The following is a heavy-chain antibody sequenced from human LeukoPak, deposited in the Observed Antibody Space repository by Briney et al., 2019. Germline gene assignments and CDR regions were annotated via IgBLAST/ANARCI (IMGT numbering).Heavy chain of an antibody. J-gene: IGHJ5*02. Sequence: SETLSLTCAVSGGSISSGGYSWSWIRQPPGKGLEWIGYIYHSGSTYYNPSLKSRVTISVDRSKDQCSLKLSSVTAADTAVYYCARAGMDNWFDPWGQGTLVTVSS. CDR1: GGSISSGGYS. V-gene: IGHV4-30-2*01. CDR3: ARAGMDNWFDP. D-gene: IGHD6-13*01. CDR2: IYHSGST.